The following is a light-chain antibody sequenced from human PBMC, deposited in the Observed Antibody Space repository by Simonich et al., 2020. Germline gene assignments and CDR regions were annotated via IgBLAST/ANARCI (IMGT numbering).Light chain of an antibody. CDR3: QQYYSTPYT. CDR1: QSVLYSSNNKNC. CDR2: WAS. V-gene: IGKV4-1*01. J-gene: IGKJ2*01. Sequence: DIVMTQSPDSLAVSLGERATINCKSSQSVLYSSNNKNCLAWYQQKPGQPPKLLIYWASTRESGVPDRFSGSGSGTDFTLTICSLQAEDVAVYYCQQYYSTPYTFGQGTKLEIK.